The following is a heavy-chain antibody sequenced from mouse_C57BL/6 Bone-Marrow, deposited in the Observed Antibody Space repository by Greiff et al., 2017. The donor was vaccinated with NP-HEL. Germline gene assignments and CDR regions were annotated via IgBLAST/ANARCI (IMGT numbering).Heavy chain of an antibody. D-gene: IGHD6-1*01. CDR1: GYSFTGYY. Sequence: VQLQQSGPELVKPGASVKISCKASGYSFTGYYMHWVKQSHGNILDWIGYIYPYNGVSSYNQKFKGKATLTVDTSSSPAYMELRSLTSEDSAVYYCSRAPLGVCHDYGGQGTTLTVSS. CDR3: SRAPLGVCHDY. CDR2: IYPYNGVS. J-gene: IGHJ2*01. V-gene: IGHV1-31*01.